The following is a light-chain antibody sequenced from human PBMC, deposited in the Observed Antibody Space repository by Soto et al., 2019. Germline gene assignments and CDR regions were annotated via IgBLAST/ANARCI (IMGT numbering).Light chain of an antibody. CDR1: QSISRW. CDR3: QQYNSYPLT. Sequence: DIQMTQSPSTLSASVGDRVTITCRASQSISRWLAWYHQRPGKAPKLLIHEASSLESGVPSRFSGSGSGTEFTLTISSLQPDDFATYYCQQYNSYPLTFGGGTKVEIK. J-gene: IGKJ4*01. CDR2: EAS. V-gene: IGKV1-5*03.